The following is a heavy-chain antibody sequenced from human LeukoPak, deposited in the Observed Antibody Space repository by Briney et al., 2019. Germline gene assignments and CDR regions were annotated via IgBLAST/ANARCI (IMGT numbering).Heavy chain of an antibody. CDR2: IYTSGST. Sequence: SETLSLTCTVSGGSISSSSYYWSWIRQPAGKGLEWIGRIYTSGSTNYNPSLKSRVTISVDTSKNQFSLKLSSVTAADTAVYYCARAPLLRFLEWSRFDYWGQGTLVTVSS. CDR1: GGSISSSSYY. V-gene: IGHV4-61*02. D-gene: IGHD3-3*01. CDR3: ARAPLLRFLEWSRFDY. J-gene: IGHJ4*02.